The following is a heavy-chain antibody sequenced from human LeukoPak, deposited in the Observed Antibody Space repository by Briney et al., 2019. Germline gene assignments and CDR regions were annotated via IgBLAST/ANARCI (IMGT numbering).Heavy chain of an antibody. CDR1: GYTFINYY. V-gene: IGHV1-46*01. J-gene: IGHJ6*04. CDR2: INPSGGST. CDR3: AREGYGSGRGLGMDV. Sequence: RASVTLSPKASGYTFINYYMHWVRQAPGQGLEWMAIINPSGGSTTYAQKFQGRVTMTRDTSTNTVYLEVNSLRSDDTAVYYCAREGYGSGRGLGMDVWAERPRDTVSS. D-gene: IGHD3-10*01.